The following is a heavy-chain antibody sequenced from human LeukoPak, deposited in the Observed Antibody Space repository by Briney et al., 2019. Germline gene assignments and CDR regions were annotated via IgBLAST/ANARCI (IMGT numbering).Heavy chain of an antibody. CDR3: AKDIFRRGYSYGYGAFDI. V-gene: IGHV3-9*03. CDR1: GFTFDDYA. J-gene: IGHJ3*02. CDR2: SSWNSGSI. D-gene: IGHD5-18*01. Sequence: GGSLRLSCAASGFTFDDYAMHWVRQAPGKGLEWVSGSSWNSGSIGYADSVKGRFTISRDNAKNSLYLQMNSLRAEDMALYYCAKDIFRRGYSYGYGAFDIWGQGTMVTVSS.